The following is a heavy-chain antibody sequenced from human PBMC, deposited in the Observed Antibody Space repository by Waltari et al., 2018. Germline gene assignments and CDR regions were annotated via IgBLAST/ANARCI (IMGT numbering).Heavy chain of an antibody. CDR2: SYFGDSET. V-gene: IGHV5-51*01. J-gene: IGHJ6*02. CDR1: GYRSTSYW. CDR3: AIQPPQGQLGSYFYSGMDV. Sequence: EVQLVQSGAEGKKPGESLKIPCRGSGYRSTSYWIGWVRQMPGKGMEWMGISYFGDSETGYRPSFQGQVTISADKSISTAYLQWSRLKTSDTATYYCAIQPPQGQLGSYFYSGMDVWGQGTTVTVSS. D-gene: IGHD3-16*01.